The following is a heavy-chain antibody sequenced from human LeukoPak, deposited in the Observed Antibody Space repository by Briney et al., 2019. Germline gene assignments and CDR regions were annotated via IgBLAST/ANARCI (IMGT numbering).Heavy chain of an antibody. V-gene: IGHV1-2*02. J-gene: IGHJ5*02. CDR1: GYTFTGYY. CDR2: INPNSGGT. D-gene: IGHD3-9*01. CDR3: ARDPSLYDILTGYNNWFDP. Sequence: ASVKVSCKASGYTFTGYYMHWVRQAPGQGLGWMGWINPNSGGTNYAQKFQGRVTMTRDTSISTAYMELSRLRSDDTAVYYCARDPSLYDILTGYNNWFDPWGQGTLVTVSS.